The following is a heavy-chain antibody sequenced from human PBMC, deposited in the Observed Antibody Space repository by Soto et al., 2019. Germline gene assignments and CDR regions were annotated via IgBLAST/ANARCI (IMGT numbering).Heavy chain of an antibody. CDR2: VKPDGSDK. V-gene: IGHV3-7*01. Sequence: PGGSLRLSCAASGFTFGDFWMSWVRQAPGKGLEWVANVKPDGSDKYYVDSVKGRFTISRDNAKDSLYLQMNSLRAEDTAVYYCATETYWSFDYWGQGALVTVSS. CDR3: ATETYWSFDY. J-gene: IGHJ4*02. CDR1: GFTFGDFW. D-gene: IGHD2-8*02.